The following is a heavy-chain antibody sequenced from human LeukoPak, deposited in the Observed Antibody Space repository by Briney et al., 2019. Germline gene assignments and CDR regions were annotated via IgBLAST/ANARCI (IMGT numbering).Heavy chain of an antibody. CDR1: GGTFSRYA. D-gene: IGHD5-24*01. V-gene: IGHV1-69*13. Sequence: SVKVSCKASGGTFSRYAISWVRQAPGQGLEWMGGIIPIFGTANYAQKFQGRVTITADESTSTAYMELSSLRSEDTAVYYCARNHLEMATRGSFDYWGQGTLVTVSS. CDR3: ARNHLEMATRGSFDY. CDR2: IIPIFGTA. J-gene: IGHJ4*02.